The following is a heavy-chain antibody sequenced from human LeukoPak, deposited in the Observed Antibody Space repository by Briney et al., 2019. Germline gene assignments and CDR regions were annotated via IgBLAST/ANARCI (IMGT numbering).Heavy chain of an antibody. V-gene: IGHV3-23*01. CDR2: IGGSGANT. Sequence: GGSLRPSCAASGFTFSSYAMSWVRQAPGKGLEWVSTIGGSGANTYYADSLRGRFTISRDNSKNTLYLQMNSLRAEDTAVYYCAKRGVYGNFYFDYWGQGTLATVSS. CDR3: AKRGVYGNFYFDY. CDR1: GFTFSSYA. D-gene: IGHD4-11*01. J-gene: IGHJ4*02.